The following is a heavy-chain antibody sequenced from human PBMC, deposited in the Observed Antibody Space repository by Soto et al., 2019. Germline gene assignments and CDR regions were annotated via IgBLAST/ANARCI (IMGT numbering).Heavy chain of an antibody. CDR2: VYKSATT. CDR1: GDSISNLDYF. Sequence: SETLSLTCSVSGDSISNLDYFWAWIRQPPGQALEYIGYVYKSATTYYNPSFESRVAISVDTSKSQFSLNVTSVTAADTAVYFCARGRYCLTGRCFPNWFDSWGQGALVTVS. CDR3: ARGRYCLTGRCFPNWFDS. V-gene: IGHV4-30-4*01. D-gene: IGHD7-27*01. J-gene: IGHJ5*01.